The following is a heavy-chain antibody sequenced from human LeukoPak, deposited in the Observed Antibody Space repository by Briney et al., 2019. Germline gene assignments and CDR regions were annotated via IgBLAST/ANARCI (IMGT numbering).Heavy chain of an antibody. CDR2: ISGSGGST. J-gene: IGHJ5*02. V-gene: IGHV3-23*01. D-gene: IGHD3-3*01. Sequence: PGGSLRLSCAASGFTFSSYAMSWVRQAPGKGLEWVSAISGSGGSTYYADSVKGRFTISRDNSKNTLYLQMNSLRAEDTAVYYCAKAGIFGVWNWFDPWGQGTLVTVSP. CDR1: GFTFSSYA. CDR3: AKAGIFGVWNWFDP.